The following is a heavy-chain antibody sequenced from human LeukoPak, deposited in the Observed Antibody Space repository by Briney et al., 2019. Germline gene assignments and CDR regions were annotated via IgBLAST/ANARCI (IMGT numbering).Heavy chain of an antibody. J-gene: IGHJ4*02. CDR3: ARRDSSGLFDY. CDR2: IYPGDSHT. CDR1: GYRFTSYY. V-gene: IGHV5-51*01. D-gene: IGHD3-22*01. Sequence: GESLKISCESSGYRFTSYYIGWVRQMSGKGLELMGIIYPGDSHTRYSPSFQGQVTISADKSTSTAYLQWSSLKASDTAMYYCARRDSSGLFDYWGQGTLVTVSS.